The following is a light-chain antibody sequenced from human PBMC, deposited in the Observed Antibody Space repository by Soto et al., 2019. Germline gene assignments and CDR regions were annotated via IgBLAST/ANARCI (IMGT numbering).Light chain of an antibody. CDR3: KHYDGSPRT. Sequence: ETVLTQSPGTVSLSPGERATLSCRTSQSVNSNYLAWYQQKPGQAPRLLIYGVFNRATGIPDRFSGSGSGTDFTLTISGLEPEDSAVYYCKHYDGSPRTFAQETKLEIK. J-gene: IGKJ2*01. CDR2: GVF. V-gene: IGKV3-20*01. CDR1: QSVNSNY.